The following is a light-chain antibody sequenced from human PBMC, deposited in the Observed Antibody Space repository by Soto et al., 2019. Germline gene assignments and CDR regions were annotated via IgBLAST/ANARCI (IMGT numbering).Light chain of an antibody. V-gene: IGLV2-11*01. CDR3: CSYAGRYTV. J-gene: IGLJ2*01. CDR1: SSDVGGYNY. Sequence: QSVLTQPRSVSGSPGQSVTISCTGTSSDVGGYNYVSWYQQRPGKAPKLMIYDVSKRPSGVPDRFSGSKSGNTASLTISGLQAEDEADYYCCSYAGRYTVFGGGTQLTVL. CDR2: DVS.